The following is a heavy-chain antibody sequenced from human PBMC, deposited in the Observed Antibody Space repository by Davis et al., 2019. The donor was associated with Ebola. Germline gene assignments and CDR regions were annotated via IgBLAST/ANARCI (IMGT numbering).Heavy chain of an antibody. J-gene: IGHJ5*02. Sequence: ASVKVSCKTSGYRFTSHFIHWARQAPGRGLEWMGVINPDGGSILYAQKFQGRVTMTTDTSTSTAYMELRSLRSDDTAVYYCARAVAMVLPYNWFDPWGQGTLVTVSS. CDR1: GYRFTSHF. CDR2: INPDGGSI. CDR3: ARAVAMVLPYNWFDP. D-gene: IGHD3-10*01. V-gene: IGHV1-46*01.